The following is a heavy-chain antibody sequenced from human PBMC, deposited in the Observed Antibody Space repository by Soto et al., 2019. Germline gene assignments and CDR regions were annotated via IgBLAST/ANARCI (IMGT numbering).Heavy chain of an antibody. CDR3: ARAFWTTRYFDWAHYYGMDA. Sequence: SETLSLTCTVSGGSISSGDYYWSWIRQPPGKGLEWIGYIYYSGSTYYNPSLKSRVTISVDTSKNQFSLKLSSVTAADTAVYYCARAFWTTRYFDWAHYYGMDAWGQGTTVTVSS. CDR2: IYYSGST. CDR1: GGSISSGDYY. D-gene: IGHD3-9*01. J-gene: IGHJ6*02. V-gene: IGHV4-30-4*01.